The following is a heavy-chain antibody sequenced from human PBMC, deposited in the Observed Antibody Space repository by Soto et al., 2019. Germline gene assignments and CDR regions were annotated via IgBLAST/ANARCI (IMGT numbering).Heavy chain of an antibody. CDR3: ARDRLVVVVPAAPRDYYYGMDV. V-gene: IGHV1-69*13. CDR1: GGTFSSYA. D-gene: IGHD2-2*01. J-gene: IGHJ6*02. Sequence: GASVKVSCKASGGTFSSYAIIWVRQAPGQGLEWMGGIIPIFGTANYAQKFQGRVTITADESTSTAYMELSSLRSEDTAVYYCARDRLVVVVPAAPRDYYYGMDVWGQGTTVTVSS. CDR2: IIPIFGTA.